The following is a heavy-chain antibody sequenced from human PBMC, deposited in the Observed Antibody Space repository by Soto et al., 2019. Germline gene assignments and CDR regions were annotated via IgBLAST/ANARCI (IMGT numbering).Heavy chain of an antibody. D-gene: IGHD1-20*01. Sequence: QVQLVQSGAEVKKPGSSVKVSCKASGGTFSSYAISWVRQAPGQGLEWMGGIIPIFGTANYAQKFQGRVTITADESTSTAYLELSSLRSEDSAVYYCARFSHFGITRTQFDYWGQGTLVTVSS. CDR3: ARFSHFGITRTQFDY. CDR2: IIPIFGTA. V-gene: IGHV1-69*01. CDR1: GGTFSSYA. J-gene: IGHJ4*02.